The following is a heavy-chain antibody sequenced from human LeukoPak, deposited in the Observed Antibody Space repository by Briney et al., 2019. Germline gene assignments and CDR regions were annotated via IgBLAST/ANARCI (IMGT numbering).Heavy chain of an antibody. V-gene: IGHV3-30-3*01. CDR2: ISYDGSNK. CDR1: GFTFSSYW. D-gene: IGHD4-23*01. J-gene: IGHJ4*02. Sequence: TGGSLRLSCAASGFTFSSYWMSWVRQAPGKGLEWVAVISYDGSNKYYADSVKGRFTISRDNSKNTLYLQMNSLRAEDTAVYYCARDLDGGNCFDYWGQGTLVTVSS. CDR3: ARDLDGGNCFDY.